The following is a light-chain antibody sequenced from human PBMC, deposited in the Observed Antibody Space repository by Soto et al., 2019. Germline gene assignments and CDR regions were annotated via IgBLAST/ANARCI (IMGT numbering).Light chain of an antibody. CDR3: QHSYSNFPIT. J-gene: IGKJ5*01. Sequence: DIQVTQSTSSLSASVGDRVTISCRAGQSISGYLNWYQQKRGKAPKLLIFDAASLQSGVPSRFSGRGSGSEYTLTISSLQPEDFATYFCQHSYSNFPITFGQETRLEIK. CDR2: DAA. V-gene: IGKV1-39*01. CDR1: QSISGY.